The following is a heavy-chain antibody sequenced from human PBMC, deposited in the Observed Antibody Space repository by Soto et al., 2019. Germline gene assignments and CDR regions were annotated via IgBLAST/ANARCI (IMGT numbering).Heavy chain of an antibody. CDR1: GFTFSSYD. CDR2: IGTAGDT. CDR3: ARVSRSYDSSGYTTGIDY. V-gene: IGHV3-13*01. D-gene: IGHD3-22*01. J-gene: IGHJ4*02. Sequence: GGSLRLSCAASGFTFSSYDMHWVRQATGKGLEWVSAIGTAGDTYYPGPVKGRFTISRENAKNSLYLQMNSLRAEDTAVYYCARVSRSYDSSGYTTGIDYWGQGTLVTVSS.